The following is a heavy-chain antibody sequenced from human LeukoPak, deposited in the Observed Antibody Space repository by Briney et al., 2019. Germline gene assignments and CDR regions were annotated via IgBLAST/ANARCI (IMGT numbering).Heavy chain of an antibody. V-gene: IGHV3-48*03. D-gene: IGHD6-13*01. CDR2: ISSTGSTI. Sequence: GGSLRLSCAASGFTFSRYEMNWVRQAPGKGLEWVSYISSTGSTIYYADSVKGGFTISREKAKNSLYLQMNSLRAEDTAVYYCARDALAATGTRGDYWGQGTLVTVSS. J-gene: IGHJ4*02. CDR3: ARDALAATGTRGDY. CDR1: GFTFSRYE.